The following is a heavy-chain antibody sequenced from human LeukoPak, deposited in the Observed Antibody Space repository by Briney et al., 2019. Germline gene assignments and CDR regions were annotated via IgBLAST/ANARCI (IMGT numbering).Heavy chain of an antibody. CDR1: GASISINS. CDR3: ARTRMYFDASGYPEELFDS. Sequence: SVTLSLTCTVSGASISINSWSWIRQSPGKGLEWIGCSRHSGSTRYNPSLKSRVSMSLDMSTNQVSLTVDSVTAADTARYYCARTRMYFDASGYPEELFDSWGQGILVTVSS. J-gene: IGHJ5*01. CDR2: SRHSGST. D-gene: IGHD3-22*01. V-gene: IGHV4-59*01.